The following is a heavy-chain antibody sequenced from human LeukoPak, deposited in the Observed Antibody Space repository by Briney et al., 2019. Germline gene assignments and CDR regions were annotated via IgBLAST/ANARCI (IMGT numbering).Heavy chain of an antibody. V-gene: IGHV3-30-3*01. Sequence: GGSLRLSCAASGFTFSSYAMHWVRQAPGKGLEWVAAISYDGSNKYYADSVKGRFTISRDNSKNTLYLQMNSLRAEDTAVYYCAREVVVVITSYFDYWGQGTLVTVSS. CDR1: GFTFSSYA. CDR2: ISYDGSNK. D-gene: IGHD3-22*01. CDR3: AREVVVVITSYFDY. J-gene: IGHJ4*02.